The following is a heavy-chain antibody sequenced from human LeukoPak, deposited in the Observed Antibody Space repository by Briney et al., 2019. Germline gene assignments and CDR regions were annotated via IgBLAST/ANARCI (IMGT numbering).Heavy chain of an antibody. V-gene: IGHV3-11*06. CDR2: ISGSSGHT. CDR1: GFTFSDYY. Sequence: GGSLRLSCAASGFTFSDYYMSWVRQAPGKGLEWVSYISGSSGHTKYADSVKGRFTISRDNAKNSLYLQVNSLRAEDTVVYYCARGTGTTAYFDYWGQGTPVTVSS. D-gene: IGHD1-1*01. CDR3: ARGTGTTAYFDY. J-gene: IGHJ4*02.